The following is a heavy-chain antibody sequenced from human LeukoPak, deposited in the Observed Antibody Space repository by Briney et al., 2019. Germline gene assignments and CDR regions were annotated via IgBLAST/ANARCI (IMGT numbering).Heavy chain of an antibody. V-gene: IGHV1-18*01. J-gene: IGHJ6*03. D-gene: IGHD6-19*01. CDR3: ARDEYSSGWYENYYYYMDV. CDR2: ISVYNGNT. CDR1: GYTFTSYG. Sequence: GASVTVSFKASGYTFTSYGISWVRQAPGQGLEWMGWISVYNGNTNYAQKLQGRVTMTTDTSTSTAYMELRSLRSDDTAVYYCARDEYSSGWYENYYYYMDVWGKGTTVTVSS.